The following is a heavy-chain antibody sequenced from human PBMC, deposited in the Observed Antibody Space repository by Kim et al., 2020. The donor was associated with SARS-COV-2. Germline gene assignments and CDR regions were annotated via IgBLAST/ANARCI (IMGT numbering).Heavy chain of an antibody. V-gene: IGHV1-8*01. CDR3: ARAMIPTFYGY. D-gene: IGHD3-16*01. Sequence: ASVKVSCKASGYTFTSYDINWVRQAPGQGLEWMGWINANSGNTRYSQKFQGRVTITRDTSTNTAYMELSSLRSEDTAVYYCARAMIPTFYGYWVQ. CDR1: GYTFTSYD. J-gene: IGHJ4*02. CDR2: INANSGNT.